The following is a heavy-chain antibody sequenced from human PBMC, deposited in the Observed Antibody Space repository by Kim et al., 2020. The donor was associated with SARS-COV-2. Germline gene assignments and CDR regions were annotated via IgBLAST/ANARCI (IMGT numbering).Heavy chain of an antibody. V-gene: IGHV4-39*01. Sequence: YNPPLKGRVTISVDTSKNQFSLKLSSVTAADTAVYYCARTAITIFGVVSPWGQGTLVTVSS. J-gene: IGHJ5*02. D-gene: IGHD3-3*01. CDR3: ARTAITIFGVVSP.